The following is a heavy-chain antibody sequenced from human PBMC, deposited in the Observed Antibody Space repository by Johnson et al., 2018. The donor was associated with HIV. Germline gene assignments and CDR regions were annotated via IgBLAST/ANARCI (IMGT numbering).Heavy chain of an antibody. D-gene: IGHD1-26*01. V-gene: IGHV3-7*01. CDR2: IKQDGSEK. CDR1: GFTFSSYW. Sequence: VQLVESGGGVVRPGGSLRLSCAASGFTFSSYWMSWVRQAPGKGLEWVANIKQDGSEKYYVDSVKGRFTISRDNAKNSLYLQMNSLRAEDTAVYYCAREAGGSYPDAFDFWGQGTMVTVSS. J-gene: IGHJ3*01. CDR3: AREAGGSYPDAFDF.